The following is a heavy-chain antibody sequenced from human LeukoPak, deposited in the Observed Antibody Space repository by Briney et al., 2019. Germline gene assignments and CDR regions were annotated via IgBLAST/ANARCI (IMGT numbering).Heavy chain of an antibody. Sequence: SETLSLTCNVSRGSISSGGHYWSWIRQPPGKGLEWIGYIYYSGSTYYNPSLKSRVTISVDTSKNQFSLKLSSVTAADTAVYYCASFFLNWFDPWSQGTLVTVSS. CDR3: ASFFLNWFDP. D-gene: IGHD2/OR15-2a*01. V-gene: IGHV4-30-4*01. J-gene: IGHJ5*02. CDR1: RGSISSGGHY. CDR2: IYYSGST.